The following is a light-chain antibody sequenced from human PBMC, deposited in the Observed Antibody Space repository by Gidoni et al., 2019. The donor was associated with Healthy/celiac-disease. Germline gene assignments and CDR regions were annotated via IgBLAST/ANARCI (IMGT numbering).Light chain of an antibody. CDR3: QLSNRTLALT. J-gene: IGKJ4*01. Sequence: DIQMTQSPSSLSSSVGDRVTITFRASQSISSYLNWCQQKPGKAPKPLIYAASSLQSGVPSRFSGSGSGTDFTLTISRLQPEAFATYYCQLSNRTLALTFGGGTRVEIK. CDR1: QSISSY. V-gene: IGKV1-39*01. CDR2: AAS.